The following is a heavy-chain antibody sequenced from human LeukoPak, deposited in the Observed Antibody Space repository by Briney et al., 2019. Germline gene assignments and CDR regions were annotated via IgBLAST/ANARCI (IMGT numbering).Heavy chain of an antibody. CDR2: IKQDGSEK. J-gene: IGHJ4*02. Sequence: GGSLRLSCAASGFTFSSYWMSWVRQAPGKGLEWVANIKQDGSEKYYVDSVKGRFTISRDNAKNSLYLQMNSLRDEDTAVYYCARDCSSTTCYWVVDYWGQGTLVTVSS. CDR3: ARDCSSTTCYWVVDY. D-gene: IGHD2-2*01. V-gene: IGHV3-7*01. CDR1: GFTFSSYW.